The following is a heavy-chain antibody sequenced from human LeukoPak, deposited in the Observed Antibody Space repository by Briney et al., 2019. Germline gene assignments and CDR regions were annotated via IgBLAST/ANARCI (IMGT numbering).Heavy chain of an antibody. CDR3: ARDPNGGWLDP. J-gene: IGHJ5*02. Sequence: SETLSLTCTVSGGSISSYYWSWIRQPPGKGLEWIGYIYYSGSTNYNPSLKSRVTISVDTSKNQFSLKLSSVTAADTAVYYCARDPNGGWLDPWGQGTLVTVSS. CDR1: GGSISSYY. V-gene: IGHV4-59*01. D-gene: IGHD2-8*01. CDR2: IYYSGST.